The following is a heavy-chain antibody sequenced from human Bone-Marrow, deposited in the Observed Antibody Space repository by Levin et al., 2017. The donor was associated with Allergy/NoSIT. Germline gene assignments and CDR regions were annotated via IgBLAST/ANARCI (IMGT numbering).Heavy chain of an antibody. J-gene: IGHJ6*02. D-gene: IGHD6-19*01. CDR1: GFTFSSYS. V-gene: IGHV3-21*01. CDR3: ARVYSSGWYEAYYYYGMDV. CDR2: ISSSSSYI. Sequence: GGSLRLSCAASGFTFSSYSMNWVRQAPGKGLEWVSSISSSSSYIYYADSVKGRFTISRDNAKNSLHLQMNSLRAEDTAVYYCARVYSSGWYEAYYYYGMDVWGQGTTVTVSS.